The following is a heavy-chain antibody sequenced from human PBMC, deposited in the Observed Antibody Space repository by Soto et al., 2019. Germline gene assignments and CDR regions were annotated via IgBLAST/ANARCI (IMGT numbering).Heavy chain of an antibody. CDR2: INGDGKTA. J-gene: IGHJ4*02. CDR3: ARPRYDGSGTPFDH. CDR1: GFTFSSYW. Sequence: EVQLVESGGGLVQPGGSLRLSCAASGFTFSSYWMHWVRQAPGKGLVWVSGINGDGKTATYADSVKGRFIISRDNAQNMLYLQMNSLTAEDTAVYYCARPRYDGSGTPFDHWGQGTLVTVSS. D-gene: IGHD3-22*01. V-gene: IGHV3-74*01.